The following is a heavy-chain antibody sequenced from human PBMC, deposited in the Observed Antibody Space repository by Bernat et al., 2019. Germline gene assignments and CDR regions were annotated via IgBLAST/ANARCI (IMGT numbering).Heavy chain of an antibody. V-gene: IGHV3-9*01. CDR1: GFTFDDYA. D-gene: IGHD3-3*01. CDR2: ISWNSGSI. J-gene: IGHJ5*02. CDR3: AKDPEPIFGGGNWFDP. Sequence: EVQLVESGGGLVQPGRSLRLSCAASGFTFDDYAMHWVRQAPGKGLEWVSGISWNSGSIGYADSVKGRFTISRDNAKNSLYLQMNSLRAEDTALYYCAKDPEPIFGGGNWFDPWGQGTLVTVSS.